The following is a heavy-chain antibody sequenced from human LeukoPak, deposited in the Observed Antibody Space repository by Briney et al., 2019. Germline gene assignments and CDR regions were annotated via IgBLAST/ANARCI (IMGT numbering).Heavy chain of an antibody. Sequence: ASVKVSCKASGYTFTSYVISWVRQAPGQGLEWMGWISAYNGNTNYAQKLQGRVTMTTDTSTSTAYMELRSLRSDDTAVYYCAREETTLNWFDPWGQGTLVTVSS. CDR1: GYTFTSYV. CDR2: ISAYNGNT. V-gene: IGHV1-18*01. J-gene: IGHJ5*02. D-gene: IGHD4-11*01. CDR3: AREETTLNWFDP.